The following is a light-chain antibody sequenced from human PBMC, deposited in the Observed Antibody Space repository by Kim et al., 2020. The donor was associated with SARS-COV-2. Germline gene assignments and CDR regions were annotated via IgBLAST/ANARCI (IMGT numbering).Light chain of an antibody. V-gene: IGKV3-15*01. CDR1: QSVSNN. CDR3: QNYNDWSSLT. J-gene: IGKJ4*01. Sequence: EVVMTQSPATLSVSPGERAALSCRASQSVSNNLAWYQQKPGQAPRLLIHGASARATGVPGRFSGSGSGTEFTLTISSLQSEDFAVYYCQNYNDWSSLTFGGGTKVEI. CDR2: GAS.